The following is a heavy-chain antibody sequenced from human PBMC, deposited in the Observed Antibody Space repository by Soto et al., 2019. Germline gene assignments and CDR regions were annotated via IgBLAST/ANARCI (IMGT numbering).Heavy chain of an antibody. CDR2: ISSNGGST. D-gene: IGHD3-3*01. Sequence: LRLSCSASGFTFSSYAMHWVRQAPGKGLEYVSAISSNGGSTYYADSVKGRFTISRDNSKNTLYLQMSSLRAEDTAVYYCVKARRDYDFWSGEYRFDYWGQGTLVTVSS. V-gene: IGHV3-64D*06. CDR3: VKARRDYDFWSGEYRFDY. J-gene: IGHJ4*02. CDR1: GFTFSSYA.